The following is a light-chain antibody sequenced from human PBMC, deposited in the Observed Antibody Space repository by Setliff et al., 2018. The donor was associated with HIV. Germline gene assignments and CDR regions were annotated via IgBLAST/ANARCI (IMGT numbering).Light chain of an antibody. CDR1: SNDIGSYNY. J-gene: IGLJ1*01. Sequence: QSALTQPASVSGSPRQSITISCNGTSNDIGSYNYVSWYQQHPGKAPKLVIYDVAQRPSGGSSRFSGSKSGDTASLTISGLQTEDEADYYCNSYTSSDTYVFGTGTKVTVL. V-gene: IGLV2-14*03. CDR3: NSYTSSDTYV. CDR2: DVA.